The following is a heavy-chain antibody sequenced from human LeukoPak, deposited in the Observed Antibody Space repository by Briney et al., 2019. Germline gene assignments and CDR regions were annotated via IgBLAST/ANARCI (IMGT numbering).Heavy chain of an antibody. CDR3: AKYGAFTVTPAFGD. J-gene: IGHJ4*02. V-gene: IGHV3-23*01. Sequence: PGGSLRLSCAASGFTFSSYAMSWVRQAPGKGLEWVSIISDSGDSTYYADSVKGRFTMSRDNSKNTLYLQMNSLRVDDTALYYCAKYGAFTVTPAFGDWGQGALVTVSS. CDR1: GFTFSSYA. CDR2: ISDSGDST. D-gene: IGHD4-17*01.